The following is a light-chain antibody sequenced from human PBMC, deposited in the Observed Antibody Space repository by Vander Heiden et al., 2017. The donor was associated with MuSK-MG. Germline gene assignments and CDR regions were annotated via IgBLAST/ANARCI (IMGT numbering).Light chain of an antibody. CDR3: SSYTSTSTPVV. CDR2: DVS. CDR1: SSDVGGYNY. J-gene: IGLJ2*01. V-gene: IGLV2-14*01. Sequence: QSALTQPASVSGSPGQSIAISCTGTSSDVGGYNYVSWYQQHAGKAPKLMIYDVSNRPSGVSDRFSGSKSGNTASLTISGLQAEDEADYYCSSYTSTSTPVVFGGGTKVTGL.